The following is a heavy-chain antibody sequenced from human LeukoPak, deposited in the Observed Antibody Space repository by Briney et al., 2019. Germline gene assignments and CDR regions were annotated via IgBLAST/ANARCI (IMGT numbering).Heavy chain of an antibody. CDR3: ARGALYSSSWELAFDY. V-gene: IGHV3-7*01. CDR1: GFTFSSYW. D-gene: IGHD6-13*01. Sequence: PGGSLRLSCAASGFTFSSYWMSWVRQAPGKGLEWVANIKQDGSEKYYVDSVKGRFTISRDNAKNSLYLQMNSLRAEDTAVYYCARGALYSSSWELAFDYWGQGTLVTVSS. CDR2: IKQDGSEK. J-gene: IGHJ4*02.